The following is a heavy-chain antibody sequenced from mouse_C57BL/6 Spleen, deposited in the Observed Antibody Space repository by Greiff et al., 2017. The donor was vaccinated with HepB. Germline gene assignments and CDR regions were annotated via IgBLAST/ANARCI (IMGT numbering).Heavy chain of an antibody. J-gene: IGHJ4*01. V-gene: IGHV5-12*01. CDR1: GFTFSDYY. CDR3: AGGYYYAMDY. CDR2: ISNGGGST. D-gene: IGHD1-1*02. Sequence: EVKLMESGGGLVQPGGSLKLSCAASGFTFSDYYMYWVRQTPEKRLEWVAYISNGGGSTYYPDTVKGRFTISRDNAKNTLYLQMSRLKSEDTAMYYWAGGYYYAMDYWGQGTSVTVSS.